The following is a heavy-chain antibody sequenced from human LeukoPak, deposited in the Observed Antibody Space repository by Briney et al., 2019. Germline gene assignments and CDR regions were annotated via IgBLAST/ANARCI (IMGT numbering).Heavy chain of an antibody. CDR3: ARVEAVAGTWGWFDP. Sequence: WASVKVSCKASGYTFTSYGISWVRQAPGQGLEWMGWISAYNGNTNYAQKLQGRVTMTTNTSTSTAYMELRSLRSDDTAVYYCARVEAVAGTWGWFDPWGQGTLVSVSS. J-gene: IGHJ5*02. D-gene: IGHD6-19*01. V-gene: IGHV1-18*01. CDR2: ISAYNGNT. CDR1: GYTFTSYG.